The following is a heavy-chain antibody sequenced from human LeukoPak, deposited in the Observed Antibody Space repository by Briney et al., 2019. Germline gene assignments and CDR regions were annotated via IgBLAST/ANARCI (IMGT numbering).Heavy chain of an antibody. CDR1: GFTFSTYA. J-gene: IGHJ4*02. CDR2: ISYDENSK. V-gene: IGHV3-30*03. D-gene: IGHD3-10*01. CDR3: ARDARGVSDY. Sequence: PGGSLRLSCAASGFTFSTYAMHWVRQAPGKGLEWVSIISYDENSKYYAESVKGRFTISRDNAKNTLYLQMNSLRADDTAVYYCARDARGVSDYWGQGPLLPVS.